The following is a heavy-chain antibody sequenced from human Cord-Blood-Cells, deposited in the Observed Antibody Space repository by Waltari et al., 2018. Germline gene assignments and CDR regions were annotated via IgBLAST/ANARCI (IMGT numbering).Heavy chain of an antibody. Sequence: QVQLQQWGAGLLKPSETLSLTCAVYGGSFSGYYWSWIRQPPGKGLEWIGEINHSGSTNYNPYLKSRVTISVDTSKNQFSLKLSSVTAADTAVYYCARGGRGYSGYSYYFDYWGQGTLVTVSS. CDR3: ARGGRGYSGYSYYFDY. D-gene: IGHD5-12*01. V-gene: IGHV4-34*01. CDR2: INHSGST. CDR1: GGSFSGYY. J-gene: IGHJ4*02.